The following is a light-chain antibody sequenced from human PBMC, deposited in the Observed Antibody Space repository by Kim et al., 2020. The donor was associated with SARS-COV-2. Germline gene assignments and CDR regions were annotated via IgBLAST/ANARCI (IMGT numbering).Light chain of an antibody. Sequence: QAVVAQEPSLTVSPGGTVTFTCASSTGTVTTGHNPYWFQQKPGRVPRTLIYDITNKPSWTPARFSGSLLGDKAALTLSGAQPEDEGDYYCLLSYSGAWVFGGGTKLTVL. CDR3: LLSYSGAWV. CDR1: TGTVTTGHN. CDR2: DIT. V-gene: IGLV7-46*01. J-gene: IGLJ3*02.